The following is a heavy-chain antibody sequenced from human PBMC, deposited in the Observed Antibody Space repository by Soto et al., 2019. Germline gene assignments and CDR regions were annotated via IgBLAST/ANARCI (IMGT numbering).Heavy chain of an antibody. CDR2: ISAYNGNT. J-gene: IGHJ1*01. D-gene: IGHD3-22*01. Sequence: ASVKVSCNASGYTFTSYGISLVRQAPGQGLEWMGWISAYNGNTNYAQKLQGRVTMTTDTSTSTAYMELRSLRSDDTAVYYCARGRSGYYDSSGYYYPNAEYFQHWGQGTLVTVSS. CDR1: GYTFTSYG. CDR3: ARGRSGYYDSSGYYYPNAEYFQH. V-gene: IGHV1-18*01.